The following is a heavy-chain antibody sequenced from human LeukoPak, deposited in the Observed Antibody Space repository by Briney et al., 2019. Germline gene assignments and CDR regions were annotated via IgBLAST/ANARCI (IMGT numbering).Heavy chain of an antibody. D-gene: IGHD3-10*01. V-gene: IGHV1-18*01. CDR1: AYTFSNYG. CDR2: ISAYNGNT. Sequence: KPGASVTVSCKASAYTFSNYGFNWVRQAPGQGLEWMGWISAYNGNTKYAQKLQGRFTMSTDTSTSTAYMELRSLTSDDTAVYYCARDLDGSGSYYTDYWGQGTLVTVSS. J-gene: IGHJ4*02. CDR3: ARDLDGSGSYYTDY.